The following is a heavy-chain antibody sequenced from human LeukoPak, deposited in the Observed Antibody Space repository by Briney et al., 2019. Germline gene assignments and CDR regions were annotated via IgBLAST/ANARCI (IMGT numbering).Heavy chain of an antibody. CDR3: ARDDITVTLRFDY. V-gene: IGHV3-7*01. CDR1: GFTFSSYW. J-gene: IGHJ4*02. CDR2: IKQDGSEK. Sequence: GGSLRLSCAASGFTFSSYWMSWVRQAPGKGLEWVANIKQDGSEKYYVDSVKGRFTISRDNAKNSLYLQINSLRAEDTAVYYCARDDITVTLRFDYWGQGTLVTVSS. D-gene: IGHD4-17*01.